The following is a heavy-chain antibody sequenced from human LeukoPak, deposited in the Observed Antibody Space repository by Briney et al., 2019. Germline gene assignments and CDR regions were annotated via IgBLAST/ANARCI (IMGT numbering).Heavy chain of an antibody. V-gene: IGHV3-30-3*01. J-gene: IGHJ4*02. CDR1: GFTFSSYA. CDR3: ARDGGAAAGRPFDY. CDR2: ISYDGSNK. D-gene: IGHD6-13*01. Sequence: GGSLRLSCAASGFTFSSYAMHWVRQAPGKGLEWVAVISYDGSNKYYADSVKGRFTISRDNSKSTLYLQMNSLRAEDTAVYYCARDGGAAAGRPFDYWGQGTLVTVSS.